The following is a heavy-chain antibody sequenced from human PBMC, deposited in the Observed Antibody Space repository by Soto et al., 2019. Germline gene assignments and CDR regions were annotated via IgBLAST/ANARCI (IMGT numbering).Heavy chain of an antibody. CDR2: NYYSGST. Sequence: KTSETLSLACTVSGGSISSRSYCWGWLRQPPGKGLEWIGSNYYSGSTYYNPSLKSRVPISVDTSKNQFSLKLSSVTAAATAVYYCGRQMVADRDRFDPWGQGTLVTVSS. V-gene: IGHV4-39*01. J-gene: IGHJ5*02. CDR3: GRQMVADRDRFDP. CDR1: GGSISSRSYC. D-gene: IGHD2-15*01.